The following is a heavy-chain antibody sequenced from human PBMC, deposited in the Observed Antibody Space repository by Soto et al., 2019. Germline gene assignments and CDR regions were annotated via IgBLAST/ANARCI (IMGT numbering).Heavy chain of an antibody. V-gene: IGHV1-46*01. CDR1: GYTFTSYY. J-gene: IGHJ6*02. CDR2: INPSGGST. Sequence: ASVKVSCKASGYTFTSYYMRWVRQAPGQGLEWMGIINPSGGSTSYAQKFQGRVTMTRNTSISTAYMELSSLRSEDTAVYYCARYAKWSYREDYYYYGMDVWGQGTTVTVS. D-gene: IGHD3-16*02. CDR3: ARYAKWSYREDYYYYGMDV.